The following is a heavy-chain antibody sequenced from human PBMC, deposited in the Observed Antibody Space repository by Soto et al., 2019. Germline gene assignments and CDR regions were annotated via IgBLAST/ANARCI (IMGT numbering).Heavy chain of an antibody. V-gene: IGHV3-23*01. Sequence: EVQLLESGGGLVEPGGSLRLSCAASGFTFSSYAMTWVRQAPGKGLEWVSAMSGRGDATHYADSVKGRFTISRDNSRSTLFLQMNSLRVEDAAMYYCATNLREHCANAVCVRAFDVWGQGTMVTFSS. D-gene: IGHD2-8*01. CDR3: ATNLREHCANAVCVRAFDV. J-gene: IGHJ3*01. CDR2: MSGRGDAT. CDR1: GFTFSSYA.